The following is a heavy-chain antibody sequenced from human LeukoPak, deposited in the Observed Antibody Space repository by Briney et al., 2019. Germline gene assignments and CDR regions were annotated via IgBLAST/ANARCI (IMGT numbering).Heavy chain of an antibody. CDR2: ISSSSSYI. CDR1: GFTFSSYS. D-gene: IGHD2-2*02. CDR3: AREPDIVVVPAAIPDY. Sequence: GGSLRLSCAASGFTFSSYSMNWVRQAPGKGLEWVSSISSSSSYIHYADSVKGRFTISRDNAKNSLYLQMNSLRAEDTAVYYCAREPDIVVVPAAIPDYWGQGTLVTVSS. V-gene: IGHV3-21*01. J-gene: IGHJ4*02.